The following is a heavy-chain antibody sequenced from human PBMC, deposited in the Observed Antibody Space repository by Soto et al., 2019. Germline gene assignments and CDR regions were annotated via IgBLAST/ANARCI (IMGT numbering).Heavy chain of an antibody. CDR3: ARDVGSGYPRGYYYYYGMDV. CDR1: GGTFSSYA. J-gene: IGHJ6*02. V-gene: IGHV1-69*13. CDR2: IIPIFGTA. Sequence: ASVKVSCKASGGTFSSYAISWVRQAPGQGLEWMGGIIPIFGTANYAQKFQGRVTITADESTSTAYMELSSLRSEDTAVYYCARDVGSGYPRGYYYYYGMDVWGQGTTVTVSS. D-gene: IGHD3-3*01.